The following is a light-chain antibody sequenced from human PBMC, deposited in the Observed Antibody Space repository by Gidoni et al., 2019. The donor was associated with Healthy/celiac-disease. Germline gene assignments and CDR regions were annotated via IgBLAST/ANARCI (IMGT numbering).Light chain of an antibody. CDR2: GAS. V-gene: IGKV3-20*01. CDR1: QSVSSSY. J-gene: IGKJ1*01. Sequence: VLTQSPGTLSLSPGERATLSCRASQSVSSSYLAWYQQKPGQAPRLLIYGASSRATGIPDRFSGSGSGTDFTLTISRLEPEDFAVYYCQQYGSSPPWTFGQGTKVEIK. CDR3: QQYGSSPPWT.